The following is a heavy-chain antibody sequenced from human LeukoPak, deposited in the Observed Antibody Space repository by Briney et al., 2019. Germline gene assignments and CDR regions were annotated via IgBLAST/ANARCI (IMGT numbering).Heavy chain of an antibody. CDR3: AKDAVNCSGTSCSYGMDV. V-gene: IGHV3-30*18. CDR2: ISYDGNDK. D-gene: IGHD2-2*01. J-gene: IGHJ6*02. CDR1: GFTFSRYA. Sequence: GRSLRLSCAASGFTFSRYAIHWVRQAPGKGLEWVAFISYDGNDKYYADSVKGRFTTSRDNSKNTLYLQMHSLRPEDTAVYSCAKDAVNCSGTSCSYGMDVWGQGTTVTVSS.